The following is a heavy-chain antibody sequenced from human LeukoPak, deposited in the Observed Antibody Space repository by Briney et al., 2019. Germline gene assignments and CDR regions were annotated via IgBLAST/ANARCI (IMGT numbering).Heavy chain of an antibody. V-gene: IGHV3-74*01. CDR3: ARPSLGRGFDP. Sequence: PGGSLRLSCAASGFTFSSYWMLWVRQAPGKGLVWVSRISGDGSSTNYADSVKGRFTILRDNAKNTLYLQMNSLRAEDTAVYYCARPSLGRGFDPWGQGTLVTVSS. D-gene: IGHD3/OR15-3a*01. CDR2: ISGDGSST. CDR1: GFTFSSYW. J-gene: IGHJ5*02.